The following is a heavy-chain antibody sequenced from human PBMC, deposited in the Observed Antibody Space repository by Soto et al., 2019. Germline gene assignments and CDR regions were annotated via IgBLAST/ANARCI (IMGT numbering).Heavy chain of an antibody. CDR2: IFYSGST. CDR3: ASHVRRLGSSYGYSFDY. CDR1: GGSISSFY. D-gene: IGHD5-18*01. Sequence: QVQLQESGPGLVKPSETLSLTCTVSGGSISSFYWSWIRQPPGKGLEWIGYIFYSGSTNYNPSLKSRLTISIDTSKNQFSLKVISLTAADTAVYYCASHVRRLGSSYGYSFDYWGQGTLVTVSS. J-gene: IGHJ4*02. V-gene: IGHV4-59*08.